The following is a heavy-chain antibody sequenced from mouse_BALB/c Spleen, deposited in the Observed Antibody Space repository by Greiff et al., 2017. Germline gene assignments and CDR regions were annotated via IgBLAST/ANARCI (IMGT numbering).Heavy chain of an antibody. V-gene: IGHV1-87*01. CDR3: ASCGNYWFAY. CDR2: IYPGDGDT. CDR1: GYTFTSYW. J-gene: IGHJ3*01. Sequence: LPESGAELARPGASVKLSCKASGYTFTSYWMQWVKQRPGQGLEWIGAIYPGDGDTRYTQKFKVKATLTADKSSSTAYMQLSSLASEDSAVYYCASCGNYWFAYWGQGTLVTVSA. D-gene: IGHD2-1*01.